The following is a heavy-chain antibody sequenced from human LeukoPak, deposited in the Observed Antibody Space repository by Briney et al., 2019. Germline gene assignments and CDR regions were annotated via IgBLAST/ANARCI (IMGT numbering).Heavy chain of an antibody. CDR3: AKSALIAVADPDY. Sequence: GGSLRLSCAVSGFTFSNYWMSWVRQAPGKGLEWVANIKQDRSEKYYVDSVKGRFTTSRDNSKNPLYLQMNSQIAEETAVYYCAKSALIAVADPDYWGQGTLATVSA. CDR2: IKQDRSEK. J-gene: IGHJ4*02. CDR1: GFTFSNYW. V-gene: IGHV3-7*01. D-gene: IGHD6-19*01.